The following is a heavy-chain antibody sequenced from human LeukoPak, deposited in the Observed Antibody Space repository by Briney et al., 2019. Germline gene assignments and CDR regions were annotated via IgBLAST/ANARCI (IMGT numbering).Heavy chain of an antibody. J-gene: IGHJ5*02. Sequence: GASVKVSCKASGYTFTSYGISWVRQAPGQGLEWMGWISAYNGNTNYAQKFQGRVTITTDESTSTAYMELSSLRSEDTAVYYCARSDSYTWFDPWGQGTLVTVSS. D-gene: IGHD2-15*01. CDR2: ISAYNGNT. V-gene: IGHV1-18*01. CDR1: GYTFTSYG. CDR3: ARSDSYTWFDP.